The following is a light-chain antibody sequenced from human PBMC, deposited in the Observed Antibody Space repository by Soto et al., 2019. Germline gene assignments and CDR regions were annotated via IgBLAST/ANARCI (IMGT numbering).Light chain of an antibody. CDR1: QSVSSNY. CDR2: GAS. V-gene: IGKV3-20*01. Sequence: EIVLTQSPGTLSLSPGERATLSCRASQSVSSNYLAWYQQKPGQAPRLLIYGASSRSTGIPDTFSGSGSGTGFTLTISRLEPEYFAVYHCQQYCSSPLTFGGGTKVEIK. CDR3: QQYCSSPLT. J-gene: IGKJ4*01.